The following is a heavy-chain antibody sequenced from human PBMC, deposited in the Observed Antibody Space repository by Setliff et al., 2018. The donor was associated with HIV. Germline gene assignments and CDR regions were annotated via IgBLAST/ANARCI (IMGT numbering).Heavy chain of an antibody. Sequence: ASVKVSCKASGYTFTSYAMNWVRQAPGQGLEWMGWISAYNGNTDHAQRLQGRVTMTTDTSTRTAYMELRSLRSDDTAVYYCARAAVAGPWRKLDYWGQGTLVTVSS. CDR3: ARAAVAGPWRKLDY. CDR1: GYTFTSYA. J-gene: IGHJ4*02. V-gene: IGHV1-18*01. D-gene: IGHD6-19*01. CDR2: ISAYNGNT.